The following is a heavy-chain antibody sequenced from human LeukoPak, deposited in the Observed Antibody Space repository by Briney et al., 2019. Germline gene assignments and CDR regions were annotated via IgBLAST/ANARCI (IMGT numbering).Heavy chain of an antibody. CDR2: INPSGGST. V-gene: IGHV1-46*01. J-gene: IGHJ3*02. D-gene: IGHD3-22*01. CDR3: ASASSGYWGAFDI. CDR1: GYTFTSYY. Sequence: GASVKVSCKASGYTFTSYYMHWVRQAPGQGLEWMGIINPSGGSTSYAQKFQGRVTMTRDTSMSTVYMELSSLRSEDTAVYYCASASSGYWGAFDIWGQGTMVTVSS.